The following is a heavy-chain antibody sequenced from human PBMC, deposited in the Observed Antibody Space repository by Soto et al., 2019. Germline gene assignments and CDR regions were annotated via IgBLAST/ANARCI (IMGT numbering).Heavy chain of an antibody. CDR1: GFSFSNYA. D-gene: IGHD6-13*01. CDR2: ISGSGGST. Sequence: GGSLRLTCAASGFSFSNYAMSWVRQAPGKGLEWVAAISGSGGSTYYADAVKGRLTISRDNSKNTLFVQMSSLRSEDTAVYYCARAAAAGSVLYYYGMDVWGQGTTVTVSS. V-gene: IGHV3-23*01. CDR3: ARAAAAGSVLYYYGMDV. J-gene: IGHJ6*02.